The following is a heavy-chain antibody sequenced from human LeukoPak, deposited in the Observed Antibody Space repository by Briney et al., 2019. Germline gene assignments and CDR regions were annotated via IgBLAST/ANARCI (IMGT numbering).Heavy chain of an antibody. Sequence: GGSLRLSWAASGFTFSSYWMHWVRQAPGKGLVWVSRINSDGSSTSYADSVKGRFSISRDNAKNTLYLQMNSLRAEDTAVYYCASVYDFWSGYYREPPPHYGMDVWGQGTTVTVSS. J-gene: IGHJ6*02. CDR3: ASVYDFWSGYYREPPPHYGMDV. V-gene: IGHV3-74*01. D-gene: IGHD3-3*01. CDR2: INSDGSST. CDR1: GFTFSSYW.